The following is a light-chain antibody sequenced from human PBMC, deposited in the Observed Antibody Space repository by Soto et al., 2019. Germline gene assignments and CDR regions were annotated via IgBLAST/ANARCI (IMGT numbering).Light chain of an antibody. J-gene: IGLJ2*01. CDR1: SSDVGGYNY. CDR2: EVS. V-gene: IGLV2-8*01. CDR3: SSYACSNNLK. Sequence: QSALTQPPSASGSPGQSVTISCTGTSSDVGGYNYVSWYQQHPGKAPKLMIFEVSKRPSGVPDRFSGSKSGNTASLTVSGLQAEDEADYYCSSYACSNNLKFGGGTKLTVL.